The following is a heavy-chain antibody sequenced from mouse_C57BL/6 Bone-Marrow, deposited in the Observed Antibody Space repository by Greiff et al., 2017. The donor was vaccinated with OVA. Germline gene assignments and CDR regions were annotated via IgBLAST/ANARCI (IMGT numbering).Heavy chain of an antibody. D-gene: IGHD2-2*01. Sequence: EVQLQQSGPELVKPGASVKISCKASGYTFTDYYMNWVKQSNGKSLEWIGDINPNNGGTSYNQKFKGKATLTVDKSSSTAYMELRSLTSEDSAVYYGAIYYGYDGLGYCDVWGTGTTVTVSS. CDR1: GYTFTDYY. CDR3: AIYYGYDGLGYCDV. J-gene: IGHJ1*03. CDR2: INPNNGGT. V-gene: IGHV1-26*01.